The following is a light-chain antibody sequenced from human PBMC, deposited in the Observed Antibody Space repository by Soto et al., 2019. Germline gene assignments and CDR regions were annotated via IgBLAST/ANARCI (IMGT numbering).Light chain of an antibody. CDR2: AAS. Sequence: DIQMTQSPSSLSASVGDRVTITCRASQSISSYLNWYQQKPGKAPKLLIYAASSSQSGVPSRFSGSGSGTDFTLTISSLQPEDFETYCCQQSYSSPLTLCGGANVDIK. CDR1: QSISSY. V-gene: IGKV1-39*01. J-gene: IGKJ4*01. CDR3: QQSYSSPLT.